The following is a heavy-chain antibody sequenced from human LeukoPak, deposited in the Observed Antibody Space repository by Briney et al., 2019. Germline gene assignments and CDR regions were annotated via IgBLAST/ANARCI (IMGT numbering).Heavy chain of an antibody. V-gene: IGHV3-30*04. CDR3: TRDRRGKWYQYLDR. CDR1: GFTFSDHF. J-gene: IGHJ4*02. D-gene: IGHD3-9*01. Sequence: GGSMRLSCAASGFTFSDHFMHWVRQAPGKGLEWVAGTSYDGTNKYEADSVKGRFIISRDNSKNTLFLQMNSLRPGATAVYFCTRDRRGKWYQYLDRWGQGTLVTVSS. CDR2: TSYDGTNK.